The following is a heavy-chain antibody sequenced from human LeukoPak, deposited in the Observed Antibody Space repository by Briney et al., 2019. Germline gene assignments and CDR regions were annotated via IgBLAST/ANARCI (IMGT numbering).Heavy chain of an antibody. CDR2: IYYSGST. J-gene: IGHJ6*03. V-gene: IGHV4-39*07. Sequence: SETLSLTCTVSGGSISSSNYYWGWLRQPPGKGLEWVESIYYSGSTYYNPSLKSRVTISIDTSKNQFSLKLSSVTAADTAVYYCARIRPSRLYMDVWGKGTTVTVSS. D-gene: IGHD6-6*01. CDR1: GGSISSSNYY. CDR3: ARIRPSRLYMDV.